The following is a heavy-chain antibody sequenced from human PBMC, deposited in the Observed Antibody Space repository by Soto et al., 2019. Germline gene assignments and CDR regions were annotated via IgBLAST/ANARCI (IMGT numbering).Heavy chain of an antibody. D-gene: IGHD3-16*01. CDR2: ISGSGGST. Sequence: EVQLLESGGGLVQPGGSLRLSCAASGFTFSSYAMSWVRQAPGKGLEWVSAISGSGGSTYYADSVKGRFTISRDNSKNTLYLQKNSLRAEDTAVYYCAKDEDIELHLGEFRFFDYWGQGTLVTVSS. CDR1: GFTFSSYA. CDR3: AKDEDIELHLGEFRFFDY. V-gene: IGHV3-23*01. J-gene: IGHJ4*02.